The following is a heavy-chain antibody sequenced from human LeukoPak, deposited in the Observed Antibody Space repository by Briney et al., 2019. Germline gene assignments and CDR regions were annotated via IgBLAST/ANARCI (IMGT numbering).Heavy chain of an antibody. CDR1: GYTFTSYG. CDR2: ISAYNGNT. D-gene: IGHD2-21*02. Sequence: ASVKVSCKASGYTFTSYGISRVRQAPGQGLEWMGWISAYNGNTNYAQKLQGRVTMTTDTSTSTAYMELRSLRSDDTAVYYCAREAHQGDFLYYFDYWGQGTLVTVSS. CDR3: AREAHQGDFLYYFDY. J-gene: IGHJ4*02. V-gene: IGHV1-18*01.